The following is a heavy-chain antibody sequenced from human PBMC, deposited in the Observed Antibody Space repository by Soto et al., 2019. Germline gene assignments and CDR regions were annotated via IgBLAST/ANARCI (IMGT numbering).Heavy chain of an antibody. J-gene: IGHJ4*02. CDR1: GLTFSSYA. V-gene: IGHV3-23*01. Sequence: GGSLRLSCAASGLTFSSYAMSWIRQAPGKGLEWVSAISGSGGSTYYADSVKGRFTISRDNSKNTLYLQMNSLRAEDTAVYYCAKGRYSSWEEGFDYWGQGTLVTVSS. CDR3: AKGRYSSWEEGFDY. CDR2: ISGSGGST. D-gene: IGHD6-13*01.